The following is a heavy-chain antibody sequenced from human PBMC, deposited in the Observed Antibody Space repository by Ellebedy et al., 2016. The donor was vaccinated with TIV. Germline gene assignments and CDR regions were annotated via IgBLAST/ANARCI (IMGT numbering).Heavy chain of an antibody. J-gene: IGHJ3*02. V-gene: IGHV5-51*01. Sequence: GESLKISXKASGNKFTNYWIGWVRQTPEKGLEWMGIIYPGDSETRYRPSFQGQVTISADKSINTAFLQWSSLKASDTAMYYCASSTLLYVSAGAGLGSFDIWGQGTMVTVSS. CDR1: GNKFTNYW. CDR2: IYPGDSET. CDR3: ASSTLLYVSAGAGLGSFDI. D-gene: IGHD3-10*01.